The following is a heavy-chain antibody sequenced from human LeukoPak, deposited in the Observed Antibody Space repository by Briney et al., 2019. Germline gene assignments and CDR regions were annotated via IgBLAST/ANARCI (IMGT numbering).Heavy chain of an antibody. J-gene: IGHJ4*02. CDR3: ARDGRSTWYEDS. CDR2: ITGSYI. CDR1: GFSLSGYS. Sequence: GGSLRLSCAASGFSLSGYSMNWVRQAPGKGLEWVSSITGSYIYYADSVKGRFTISRDNAKNSLFLQMNNLRAEDAAVYFCARDGRSTWYEDSWGQGTLVTVSS. D-gene: IGHD6-13*01. V-gene: IGHV3-21*01.